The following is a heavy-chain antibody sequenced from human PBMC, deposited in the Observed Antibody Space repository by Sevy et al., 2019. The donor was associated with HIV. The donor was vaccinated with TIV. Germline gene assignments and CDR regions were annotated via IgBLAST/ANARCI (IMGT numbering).Heavy chain of an antibody. Sequence: SETLSLTCTVSGGSISSGSYSWSWVRRPAGKGLEWIGRIYSSGSANYNPSLKSRVTMSLDTSKNQFSLKFSSVTAADTAVYYCVRDLIGGSCWSDYWGQGTRVTVSS. J-gene: IGHJ4*02. D-gene: IGHD6-19*01. V-gene: IGHV4-61*02. CDR2: IYSSGSA. CDR3: VRDLIGGSCWSDY. CDR1: GGSISSGSYS.